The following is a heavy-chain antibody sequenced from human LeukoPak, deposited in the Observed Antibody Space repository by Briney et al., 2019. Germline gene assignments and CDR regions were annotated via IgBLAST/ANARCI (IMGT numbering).Heavy chain of an antibody. D-gene: IGHD2-2*01. J-gene: IGHJ4*02. Sequence: SGTLSLTCAVSGGSISSSNWWSWVRQPPGKGLEWIGEIYHSGSTNYNPSLKSRVTISVDTSRNQFSLKLSSVTAADTAIYYCARVDCISTSCPADYWGQGTLVTVSS. CDR2: IYHSGST. CDR1: GGSISSSNW. CDR3: ARVDCISTSCPADY. V-gene: IGHV4-4*02.